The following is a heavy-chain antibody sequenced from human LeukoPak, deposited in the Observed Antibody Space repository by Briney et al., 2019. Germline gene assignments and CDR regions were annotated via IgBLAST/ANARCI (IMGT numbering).Heavy chain of an antibody. D-gene: IGHD3-9*01. J-gene: IGHJ6*03. CDR3: AKGAGYSYYYYYYYMDV. Sequence: GGSLRLSCAASGFTFSSYAMSWVRQAPGKGLEWVSAISGSGGSTYHADSVKGRFTISRDNSKNTLYLQMNSLRAEDTAVYYCAKGAGYSYYYYYYYMDVWGKGTTVTVSS. V-gene: IGHV3-23*01. CDR2: ISGSGGST. CDR1: GFTFSSYA.